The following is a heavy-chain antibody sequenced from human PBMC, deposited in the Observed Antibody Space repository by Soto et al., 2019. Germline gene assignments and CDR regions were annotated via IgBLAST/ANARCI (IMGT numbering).Heavy chain of an antibody. CDR3: ARDSIRFLGWLLNWFDP. D-gene: IGHD3-3*01. Sequence: GASVKVSCKASGYTFTSYGISWVRQAPGQGLEWMGWISAYNGNTNYAQKLQGRVTMTTDTSTSTAYMELRSLRSDDTAVYYCARDSIRFLGWLLNWFDPWGQGTLVTVSS. CDR2: ISAYNGNT. V-gene: IGHV1-18*01. J-gene: IGHJ5*02. CDR1: GYTFTSYG.